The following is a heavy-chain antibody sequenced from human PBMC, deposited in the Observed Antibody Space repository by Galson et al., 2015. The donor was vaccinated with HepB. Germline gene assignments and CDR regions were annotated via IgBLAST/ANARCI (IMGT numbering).Heavy chain of an antibody. D-gene: IGHD4-23*01. CDR2: ISSSSSYI. CDR3: ATLAGPRNSGRLDY. J-gene: IGHJ4*02. Sequence: SLRLSCAASGFTFSSYSMNWVRQAPGKGLEWVSSISSSSSYIYYADSVKGRFTISRDNAKNSLYLQMNSLRAEDTAVYYCATLAGPRNSGRLDYWGQGTLVTVSS. CDR1: GFTFSSYS. V-gene: IGHV3-21*01.